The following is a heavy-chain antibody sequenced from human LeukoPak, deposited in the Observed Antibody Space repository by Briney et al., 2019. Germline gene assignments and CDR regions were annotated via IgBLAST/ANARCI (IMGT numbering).Heavy chain of an antibody. CDR2: IGGGDGRT. CDR3: AKDSHSGFFDY. V-gene: IGHV3-23*01. CDR1: GFTFSSYE. Sequence: GGSLRLSCAASGFTFSSYEMNWVRQAPGKGLEWVSGIGGGDGRTYYADSLKGRFTISRDISKTTLYLQINGLTADDTAVYYCAKDSHSGFFDYWGQGTLVTVSS. J-gene: IGHJ4*02. D-gene: IGHD3-22*01.